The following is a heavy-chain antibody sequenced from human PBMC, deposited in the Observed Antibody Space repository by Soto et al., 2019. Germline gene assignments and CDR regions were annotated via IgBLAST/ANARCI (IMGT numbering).Heavy chain of an antibody. CDR1: GFAWSNYD. V-gene: IGHV3-23*01. D-gene: IGHD5-18*01. Sequence: GALRLACGASGFAWSNYDMRCVGQAPWRGLEWVSAISGSVSSTYYADSVKGRFTISRDNPKNTLYLQMNSLRAEDTAVYYCANRDTSMVTRYYYRMDVWGQATTVTVSS. CDR3: ANRDTSMVTRYYYRMDV. CDR2: ISGSVSST. J-gene: IGHJ6*02.